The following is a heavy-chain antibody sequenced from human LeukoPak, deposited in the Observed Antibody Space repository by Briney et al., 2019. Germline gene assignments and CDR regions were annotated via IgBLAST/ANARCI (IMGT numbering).Heavy chain of an antibody. Sequence: PSGTLSLTCTVSGGTISSYNWSWIRQPPGKGLEWIGYIYYSGRTNSNPSLKSRVTISVDTSKNQFSLKLSSVTAADTAVYYCAGGLDGAYYYYMDVWGKGTTVTVSS. D-gene: IGHD3-16*01. CDR2: IYYSGRT. CDR3: AGGLDGAYYYYMDV. CDR1: GGTISSYN. J-gene: IGHJ6*03. V-gene: IGHV4-59*01.